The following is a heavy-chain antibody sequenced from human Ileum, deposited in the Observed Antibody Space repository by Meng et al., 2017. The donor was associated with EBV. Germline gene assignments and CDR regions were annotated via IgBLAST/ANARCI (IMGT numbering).Heavy chain of an antibody. V-gene: IGHV1-69*06. J-gene: IGHJ4*02. D-gene: IGHD6-19*01. Sequence: GQRVQCGSGLKKPGSAFKVSCKASEGTFSRYSISWVRQAPGQGLEWMGGIIPPFDTANYAQKFQGRVTITADKSTGTAYMELSSLRSEDTAIYYCARGGDSSGWYWYFDYWGQGTLVTVSS. CDR2: IIPPFDTA. CDR3: ARGGDSSGWYWYFDY. CDR1: EGTFSRYS.